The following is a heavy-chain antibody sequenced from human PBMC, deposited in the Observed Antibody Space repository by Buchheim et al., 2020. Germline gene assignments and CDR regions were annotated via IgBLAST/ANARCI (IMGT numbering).Heavy chain of an antibody. Sequence: QVQLVQSGAEVKKPGSSVKVPCKASGGSLSSYAVNWVRQAPGQGLEWMGGIIPIFGTTHFAQKFQGRVTITADESLTTAYMEMTNLKSDDTAVYHCAGAAGFAILTTQNADYYYYAMDVWGQGT. D-gene: IGHD2-2*02. J-gene: IGHJ6*02. CDR3: AGAAGFAILTTQNADYYYYAMDV. CDR2: IIPIFGTT. V-gene: IGHV1-69*01. CDR1: GGSLSSYA.